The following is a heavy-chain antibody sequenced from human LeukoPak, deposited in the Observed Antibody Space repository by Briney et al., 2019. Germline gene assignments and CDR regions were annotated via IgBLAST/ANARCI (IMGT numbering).Heavy chain of an antibody. V-gene: IGHV4-59*08. CDR2: FHYRGST. Sequence: SETLSLTCTVSGGSISSYYWSWIRQPPGKGLEWIGYFHYRGSTNYNPSLKSRVTISVDTSKNQFSLKLSSVTAADTAVYYCARLGDSSSRLYYFDYWGQGTLVTVSS. CDR1: GGSISSYY. CDR3: ARLGDSSSRLYYFDY. J-gene: IGHJ4*02. D-gene: IGHD6-6*01.